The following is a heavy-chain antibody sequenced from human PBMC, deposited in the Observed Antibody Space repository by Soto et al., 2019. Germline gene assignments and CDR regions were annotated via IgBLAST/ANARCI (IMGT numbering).Heavy chain of an antibody. CDR1: GGSFSGYY. D-gene: IGHD1-26*01. V-gene: IGHV4-34*01. J-gene: IGHJ5*01. Sequence: QVQLQQWGAGLLKPAETLSLTCAVYGGSFSGYYWSWIRQPPGKGLEWIGEINHSGSTNYNPSLKSRVTISVDTSKNQFSLKLSSVTAADTAVYYCARGPIVGXRGGFGFDSWGQGTLVTVSS. CDR2: INHSGST. CDR3: ARGPIVGXRGGFGFDS.